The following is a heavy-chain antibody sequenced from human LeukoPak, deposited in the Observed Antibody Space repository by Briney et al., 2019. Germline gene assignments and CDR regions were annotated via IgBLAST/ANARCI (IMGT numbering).Heavy chain of an antibody. CDR1: GFTFSGSG. Sequence: GGSLRLSCAASGFTFSGSGMHWVRQAPGKGLEWVSSITSTGSYTFYADSVKGRFTISRDNAKNSLYLQMNSLRAEDTAIYYCARDPYSGSYGDSYYYYMDVWGKGTTVTISS. J-gene: IGHJ6*03. D-gene: IGHD1-26*01. CDR2: ITSTGSYT. CDR3: ARDPYSGSYGDSYYYYMDV. V-gene: IGHV3-21*01.